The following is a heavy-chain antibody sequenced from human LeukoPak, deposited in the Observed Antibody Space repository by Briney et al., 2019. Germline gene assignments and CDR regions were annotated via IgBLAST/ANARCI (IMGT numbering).Heavy chain of an antibody. J-gene: IGHJ6*02. CDR1: GFTFSSYW. V-gene: IGHV3-74*01. Sequence: GGSLRLSCAASGFTFSSYWMHWVRHTPGKGLVWVSRIKGDGSSTSYADSVKGRFTISRDNSKNTLYLQMNSLRAEDTAVYYCARDMDVWGQGTTVTVSS. CDR3: ARDMDV. CDR2: IKGDGSST.